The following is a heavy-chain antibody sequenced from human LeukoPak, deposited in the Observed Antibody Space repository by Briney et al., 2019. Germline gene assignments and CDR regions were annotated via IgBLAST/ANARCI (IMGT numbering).Heavy chain of an antibody. J-gene: IGHJ5*02. D-gene: IGHD6-13*01. V-gene: IGHV1-18*01. CDR3: AREGVSSSWFSSYNWFDP. CDR2: ISAYNGNT. Sequence: ASVRVSCKASGYTFTSYGISWVRQAPGQGFEWMGWISAYNGNTNYAQKLQGRVTMTTDTSTSTAYMELRSLRSDDTAVYYCAREGVSSSWFSSYNWFDPWGQGTLVTVSS. CDR1: GYTFTSYG.